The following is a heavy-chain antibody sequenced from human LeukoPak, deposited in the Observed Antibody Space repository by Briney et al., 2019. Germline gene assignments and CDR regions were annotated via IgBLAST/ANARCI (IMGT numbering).Heavy chain of an antibody. CDR1: GGSFSGYY. CDR3: ARANELRFLEWLPVGGGFDY. Sequence: TSSETLSLTCAVYGGSFSGYYWSWIRQPPGKGLEWIGEINHSGSTNYNPSLKSRVTISVDTSKNQFSLKLSSVTAADTAVYYCARANELRFLEWLPVGGGFDYWGQGTLVTVSS. CDR2: INHSGST. D-gene: IGHD3-3*01. V-gene: IGHV4-34*01. J-gene: IGHJ4*02.